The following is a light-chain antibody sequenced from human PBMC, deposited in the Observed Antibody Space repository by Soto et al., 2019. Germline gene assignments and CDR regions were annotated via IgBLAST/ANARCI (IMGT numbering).Light chain of an antibody. Sequence: QSALTQPASVSGSPGQSITISYTGTSSDVGSYNYVSWYQQHPGKAPKLMIYEVKNRPSGVSNRFSGSKSGNTASLTISGLQAEDEADYYCSSYTTTSTPVVFGGGTKLTVL. J-gene: IGLJ2*01. CDR3: SSYTTTSTPVV. CDR1: SSDVGSYNY. V-gene: IGLV2-14*01. CDR2: EVK.